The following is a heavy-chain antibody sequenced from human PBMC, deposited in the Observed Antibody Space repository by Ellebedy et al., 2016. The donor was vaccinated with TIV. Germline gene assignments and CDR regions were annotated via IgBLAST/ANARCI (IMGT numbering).Heavy chain of an antibody. V-gene: IGHV4-61*01. D-gene: IGHD3-10*01. CDR3: ARDMGYYGSGSYGMDV. CDR1: GGSISSSSYY. J-gene: IGHJ6*02. Sequence: SETLSLXXTVSGGSISSSSYYWGWIRQPPGKGLEWIGYIYYSGSTNYNPSLKSRVTISVDTSKNQFSLKLNSVTAADTAVYYCARDMGYYGSGSYGMDVWGQGTTVTVSS. CDR2: IYYSGST.